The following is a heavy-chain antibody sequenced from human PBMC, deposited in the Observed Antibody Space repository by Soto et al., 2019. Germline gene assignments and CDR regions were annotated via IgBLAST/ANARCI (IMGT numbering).Heavy chain of an antibody. CDR1: GGSFSGYY. CDR2: INHSGST. J-gene: IGHJ6*02. Sequence: SETLSLTCAVYGGSFSGYYWSWIRQPPGKGLECIGEINHSGSTNYNPSLKSRVTISVDTSKNQFSLKLSSVTAADTAVYYCAEGFSDSTTPNSGYYYYGMDVWGQGTTVTVSS. D-gene: IGHD7-27*01. V-gene: IGHV4-34*01. CDR3: AEGFSDSTTPNSGYYYYGMDV.